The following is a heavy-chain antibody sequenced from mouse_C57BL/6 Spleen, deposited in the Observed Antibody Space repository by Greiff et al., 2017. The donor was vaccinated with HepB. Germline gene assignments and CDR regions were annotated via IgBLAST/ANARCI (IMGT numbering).Heavy chain of an antibody. J-gene: IGHJ1*03. Sequence: EVKVEESGGGLVKPGGSLKLSCAASGFTFSDYGMHWVRQAPEKGLEWVAYISSGSSTIYYADTVKGRFTISRDNAKNTLFLQMTSLRSEDTAMYYCARWGYDRYFDVWGTGTTVTVSS. V-gene: IGHV5-17*01. CDR1: GFTFSDYG. CDR3: ARWGYDRYFDV. D-gene: IGHD2-2*01. CDR2: ISSGSSTI.